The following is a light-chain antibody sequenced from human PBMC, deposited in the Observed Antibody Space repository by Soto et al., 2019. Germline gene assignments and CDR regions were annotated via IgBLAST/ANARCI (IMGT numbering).Light chain of an antibody. J-gene: IGKJ2*02. V-gene: IGKV1-39*01. CDR1: QSISSY. CDR2: AAS. CDR3: QQCYSNNMCT. Sequence: DIQMTQSPSSLSASVGDRVTITCGARQSISSYLNWYQQKPGKAPKLLTYAASSLQSGAPSRFRGSGSWTDFTLTISTLQSDDFATSNCQQCYSNNMCTVGQGT.